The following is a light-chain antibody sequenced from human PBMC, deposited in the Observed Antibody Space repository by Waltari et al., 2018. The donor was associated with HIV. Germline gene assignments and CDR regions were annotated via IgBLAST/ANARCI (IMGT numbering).Light chain of an antibody. CDR3: AAWDDRLGGHVE. V-gene: IGLV1-44*01. CDR1: NSNIGSNT. J-gene: IGLJ2*01. Sequence: QSVLTQPPSTSGTPGQRVTISCSGSNSNIGSNTVNWYQQLPGAAPRLLIYSNSQRPSGVPDRFSGSKSGTSASRAISGLQSEDEADYYCAAWDDRLGGHVEFGGGTKLTVL. CDR2: SNS.